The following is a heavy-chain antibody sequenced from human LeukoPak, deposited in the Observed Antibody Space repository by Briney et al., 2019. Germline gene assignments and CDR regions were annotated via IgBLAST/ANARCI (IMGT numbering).Heavy chain of an antibody. J-gene: IGHJ4*02. CDR2: MYYSGST. Sequence: SETQSLTCTVSGGSVSIGSYYWSWIRQPPGKGLEWYGYMYYSGSTNYNPSLKSRVTISVDTSNNLFSLKLSTVTAADTAVYYCARASYSYGPKAFDYWGQGTLVTVSS. V-gene: IGHV4-61*01. D-gene: IGHD5-18*01. CDR3: ARASYSYGPKAFDY. CDR1: GGSVSIGSYY.